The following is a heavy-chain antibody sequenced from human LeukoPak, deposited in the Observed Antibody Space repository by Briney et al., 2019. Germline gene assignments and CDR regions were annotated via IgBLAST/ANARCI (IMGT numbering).Heavy chain of an antibody. Sequence: SETLSLTCAVYGGSFSGYYWSWIRQPPGKXXXXXXXXXXSGSTXXXPXLXXXXXIXVDTSKNQFSLKLSSVTAADTAVYYCAREGIDYRYPHGGKYYFDYWGQGTLVTVSS. V-gene: IGHV4-34*01. CDR2: XXXSGST. J-gene: IGHJ4*02. D-gene: IGHD4-11*01. CDR3: AREGIDYRYPHGGKYYFDY. CDR1: GGSFSGYY.